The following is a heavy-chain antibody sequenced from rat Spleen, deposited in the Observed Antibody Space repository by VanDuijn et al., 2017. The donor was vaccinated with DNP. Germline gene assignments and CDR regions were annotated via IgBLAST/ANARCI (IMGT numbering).Heavy chain of an antibody. Sequence: EVQLQESGPGLVKPSQSLSLTCSVTGYSITNNYWAWIRKFPGNKMEWMGYISYSGNTSYNPYLKSRISITGDTSKNQFFLQLNSVTTEDTATYYCARYYSSYRGVMDAWGQGASVTVSS. CDR2: ISYSGNT. J-gene: IGHJ4*01. CDR3: ARYYSSYRGVMDA. CDR1: GYSITNNY. V-gene: IGHV3-1*01. D-gene: IGHD1-2*01.